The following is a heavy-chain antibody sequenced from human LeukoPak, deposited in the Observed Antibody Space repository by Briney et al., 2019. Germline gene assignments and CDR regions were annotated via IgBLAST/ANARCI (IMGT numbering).Heavy chain of an antibody. CDR3: ARAGGWRDPKTTVTYFDY. CDR1: GGSIRSSYYY. J-gene: IGHJ4*02. CDR2: IYDSGST. D-gene: IGHD4-17*01. Sequence: PSETLSLTCTVSGGSIRSSYYYWGWIRQPPGKGLEWIGSIYDSGSTYYNPSLKSRVTISVDTSKNQFSLKLSSVTAADTAVYYCARAGGWRDPKTTVTYFDYWGQGTLVTVSS. V-gene: IGHV4-39*07.